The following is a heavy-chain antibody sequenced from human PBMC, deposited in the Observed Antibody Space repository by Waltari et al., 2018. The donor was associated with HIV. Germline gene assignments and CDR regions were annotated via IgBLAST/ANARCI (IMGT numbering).Heavy chain of an antibody. D-gene: IGHD3-22*01. CDR1: GGSFGGYY. V-gene: IGHV4-34*01. J-gene: IGHJ4*02. CDR3: ARGLLGHYYDSSGYYFYY. Sequence: QVQLQQWGAGLLKPSETLSLTCAVHGGSFGGYYWTWIRQPPGKGLEWIGEIKHSGSTNYNPSLKSRVTISVDTYKNQFSLKLSSVTAADTAVYYCARGLLGHYYDSSGYYFYYWGQGTLVTVSS. CDR2: IKHSGST.